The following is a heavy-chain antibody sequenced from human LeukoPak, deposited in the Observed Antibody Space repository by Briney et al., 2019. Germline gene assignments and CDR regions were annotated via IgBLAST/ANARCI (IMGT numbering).Heavy chain of an antibody. CDR3: AKDGGGYYPSYYYYMDV. CDR1: EFSFGSNY. D-gene: IGHD3-22*01. V-gene: IGHV3-30*02. Sequence: GGSLRLSCAASEFSFGSNYMTWVRQAPGKGLEWGAFIRYDGSNKYYADSVKGRFTISRDNSKNTLYLQMNSLRAEDTAVYYCAKDGGGYYPSYYYYMDVWGKGTTVTISS. J-gene: IGHJ6*03. CDR2: IRYDGSNK.